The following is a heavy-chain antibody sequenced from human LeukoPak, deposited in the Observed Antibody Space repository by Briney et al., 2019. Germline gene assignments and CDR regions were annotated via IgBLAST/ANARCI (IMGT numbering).Heavy chain of an antibody. V-gene: IGHV4-59*12. CDR1: GGSISDYY. CDR2: MDYSGST. D-gene: IGHD3-16*01. Sequence: SETLSLTCTVSGGSISDYYWTWIRQSPGTGLEWIGYMDYSGSTAYNPSLKSRVTISVDTSKNQFSLKLSSVTAADTAVYYCASPYGGHDAFDIWGQGTMVTVSS. J-gene: IGHJ3*02. CDR3: ASPYGGHDAFDI.